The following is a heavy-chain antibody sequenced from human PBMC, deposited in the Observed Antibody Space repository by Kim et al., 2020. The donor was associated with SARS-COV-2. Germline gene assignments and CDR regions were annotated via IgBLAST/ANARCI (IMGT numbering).Heavy chain of an antibody. J-gene: IGHJ3*02. CDR2: INHSGST. Sequence: SETLSLTCAVYGGSFSGYYWSWIRQPPGKGLEWIGEINHSGSTNYNPSLKSRVTISVDTSKNQFSLKLSSVTAADTAVYYCARGQRRYSSGWYRDAFDIWGQGTMVTVSS. CDR1: GGSFSGYY. D-gene: IGHD6-19*01. CDR3: ARGQRRYSSGWYRDAFDI. V-gene: IGHV4-34*01.